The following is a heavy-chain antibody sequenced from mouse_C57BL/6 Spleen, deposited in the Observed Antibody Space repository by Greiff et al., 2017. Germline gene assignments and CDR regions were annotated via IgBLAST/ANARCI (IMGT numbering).Heavy chain of an antibody. CDR3: ARAYGNYEGYAMDY. CDR2: IWSGGST. Sequence: VQRVESGPGLVQPSQSLSITCTVSGFSLTSYGVHWVRQSPGKGLEWLGVIWSGGSTDYNAAFISRLSISKDNSKSQVFFKMNSLQADDTAIYYCARAYGNYEGYAMDYWGQGTSVTVSS. J-gene: IGHJ4*01. CDR1: GFSLTSYG. D-gene: IGHD2-1*01. V-gene: IGHV2-2*01.